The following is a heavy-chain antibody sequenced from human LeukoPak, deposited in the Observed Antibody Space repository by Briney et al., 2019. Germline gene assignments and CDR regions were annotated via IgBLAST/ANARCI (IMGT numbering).Heavy chain of an antibody. Sequence: ASVTVSCKASGYTFTAYYIHWVRQAPGQGLEWMGWIHPNIGGTKYAQSFQGRVTMTRDTSISTAYMELRSLTSDDTAVYYCAASRFDPKAFDLWGQGTMVSVSS. CDR2: IHPNIGGT. CDR3: AASRFDPKAFDL. CDR1: GYTFTAYY. D-gene: IGHD3-16*01. V-gene: IGHV1-2*02. J-gene: IGHJ3*01.